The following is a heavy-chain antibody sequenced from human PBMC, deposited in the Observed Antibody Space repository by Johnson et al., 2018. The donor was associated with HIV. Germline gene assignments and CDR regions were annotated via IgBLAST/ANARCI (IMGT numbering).Heavy chain of an antibody. Sequence: QVQLVESGGGVVQPGRSLRLSCAASGFTFSDYGMHWVRQAPGKGLVWVAVISYDGINKYYADSVKGRFTISRDNSKNTLYLQMNRLRTEDTAVFYCATGPLYDLWSCEAFDIWGQGTMVTVSS. J-gene: IGHJ3*02. V-gene: IGHV3-30*03. CDR3: ATGPLYDLWSCEAFDI. D-gene: IGHD3-3*01. CDR2: ISYDGINK. CDR1: GFTFSDYG.